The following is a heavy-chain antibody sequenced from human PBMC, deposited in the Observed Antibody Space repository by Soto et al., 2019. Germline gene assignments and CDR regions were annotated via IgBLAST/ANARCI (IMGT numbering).Heavy chain of an antibody. D-gene: IGHD6-13*01. CDR3: VRGEANILPTGIAAAVSGY. CDR1: GFTFSSYA. V-gene: IGHV3-30-3*01. Sequence: PGGSLRLSCAASGFTFSSYAMHWVRQAPGKGLERVAVISYDGSNKYYADSVKGRFTISRDNSKNTLYLQMNSLRAEDTAGYYCVRGEANILPTGIAAAVSGYWGQGTLVTVSS. J-gene: IGHJ4*02. CDR2: ISYDGSNK.